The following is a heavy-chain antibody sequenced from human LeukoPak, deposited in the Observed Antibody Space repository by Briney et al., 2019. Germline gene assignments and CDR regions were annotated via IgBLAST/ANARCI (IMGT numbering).Heavy chain of an antibody. D-gene: IGHD6-13*01. V-gene: IGHV1-2*02. J-gene: IGHJ4*02. Sequence: ASVKVSCKASGYTFTSYDINWVRQAPGQGLEWMGWMNPNSGGTNYAQKFQGRVTMTRDTSISTAYMELSRLRSDDTAVYYCARVFQKQLSDYWGQGSLVTVSS. CDR1: GYTFTSYD. CDR3: ARVFQKQLSDY. CDR2: MNPNSGGT.